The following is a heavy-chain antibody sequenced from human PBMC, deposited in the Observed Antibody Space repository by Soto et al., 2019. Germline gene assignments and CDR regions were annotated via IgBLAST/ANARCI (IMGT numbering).Heavy chain of an antibody. CDR2: IYYSGST. CDR3: ARQGDYGDYKKTRAFDV. V-gene: IGHV4-59*08. Sequence: SETLSLTCTVSGGSISSYYWSWIRQPPGKGLEWIGYIYYSGSTNYNPSLKSRVTISVDTSKNQFSLKLSSVTAADTAVYYCARQGDYGDYKKTRAFDVWGQGTMVTVSS. J-gene: IGHJ3*01. D-gene: IGHD4-17*01. CDR1: GGSISSYY.